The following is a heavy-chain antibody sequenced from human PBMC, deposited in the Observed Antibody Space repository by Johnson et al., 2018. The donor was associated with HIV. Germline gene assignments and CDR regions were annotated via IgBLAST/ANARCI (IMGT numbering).Heavy chain of an antibody. CDR3: AQDHAEGCGPRTSARPCNAFDI. V-gene: IGHV3-30*04. D-gene: IGHD1-1*01. J-gene: IGHJ3*02. CDR2: ISYDGSNK. Sequence: QVQLVESGGGLVQPGGSLRLSCAASGFTFSSYAMHWVRQAPGKGLEWVAVISYDGSNKYYADSVKGRFTISRDNSKNTLYRQMNSLRAEDTAVYYCAQDHAEGCGPRTSARPCNAFDIWGQGTMVTVSS. CDR1: GFTFSSYA.